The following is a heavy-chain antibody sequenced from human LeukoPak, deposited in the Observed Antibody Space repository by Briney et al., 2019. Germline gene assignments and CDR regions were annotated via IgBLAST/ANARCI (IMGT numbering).Heavy chain of an antibody. CDR2: IRYDGSNK. CDR3: ARDSSPTVTTLYYYGMDV. V-gene: IGHV3-30*02. D-gene: IGHD4-17*01. Sequence: GGSLRLSCVASGFTFSSHGMHWVRQAPGKGLEWVAFIRYDGSNKYYADSVKGRFTISRDNSKNTLYLQMNSLRAEDTAVYYCARDSSPTVTTLYYYGMDVWGQGTTVTVSS. J-gene: IGHJ6*02. CDR1: GFTFSSHG.